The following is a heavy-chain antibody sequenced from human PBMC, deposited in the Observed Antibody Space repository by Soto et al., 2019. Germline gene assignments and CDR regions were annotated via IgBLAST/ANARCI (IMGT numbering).Heavy chain of an antibody. CDR2: IYPGDSDT. Sequence: PGESLKISCKGSGYSFTSYWIGWVRQMPGKGLEWMGIIYPGDSDTKYSPSFQGQVTISADKSISTAYLQWSSLKASDTAMYYCARLGEVGSGMVRGEPPTNWGQGTLVTVSS. CDR1: GYSFTSYW. CDR3: ARLGEVGSGMVRGEPPTN. V-gene: IGHV5-51*01. D-gene: IGHD3-10*01. J-gene: IGHJ4*02.